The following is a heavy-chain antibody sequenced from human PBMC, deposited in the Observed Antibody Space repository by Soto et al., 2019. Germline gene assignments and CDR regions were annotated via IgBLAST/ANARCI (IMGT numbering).Heavy chain of an antibody. CDR2: ISAYNGNT. CDR3: ARGHTPGGSGSYYREGGYFDY. V-gene: IGHV1-18*01. Sequence: QVQLVQSGAEVKKPGASVKVSCKASGYTFTSYGISWVRQAPGQGLEWMGWISAYNGNTNYAKKLQGRVTMTTDTSTSTAYMELRSLRSDDTAVYYCARGHTPGGSGSYYREGGYFDYWGQGTLVTVSS. J-gene: IGHJ4*02. CDR1: GYTFTSYG. D-gene: IGHD3-10*01.